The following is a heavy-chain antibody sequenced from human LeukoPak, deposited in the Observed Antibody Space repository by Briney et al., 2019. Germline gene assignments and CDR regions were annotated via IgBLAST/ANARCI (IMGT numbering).Heavy chain of an antibody. CDR1: GGSISSGGYS. Sequence: SETLSLTCAVSGGSISSGGYSWSWIRQPPGKGLEWIGYIYHSGSTYYNPSLKSRVTISVDRSKNQFSLKLSSVTAADTAVYYCARGQGGYSYGYTDYWGQGTLVTVSS. J-gene: IGHJ4*02. V-gene: IGHV4-30-2*01. D-gene: IGHD5-18*01. CDR2: IYHSGST. CDR3: ARGQGGYSYGYTDY.